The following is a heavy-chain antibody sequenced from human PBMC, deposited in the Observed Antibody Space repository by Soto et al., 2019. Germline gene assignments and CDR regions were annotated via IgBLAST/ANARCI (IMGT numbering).Heavy chain of an antibody. Sequence: PSETLSLTCAVSGYSISSGYYWGWIRQPPGKGLEWIGSIYHSGSAYSNPSLKSRVAISVDTSKNQISLNLTSVTAADTAVYYCSREWKQAYYYYAMDVWGQGTTVTVSS. CDR3: SREWKQAYYYYAMDV. J-gene: IGHJ6*02. CDR1: GYSISSGYY. CDR2: IYHSGSA. V-gene: IGHV4-38-2*02. D-gene: IGHD1-1*01.